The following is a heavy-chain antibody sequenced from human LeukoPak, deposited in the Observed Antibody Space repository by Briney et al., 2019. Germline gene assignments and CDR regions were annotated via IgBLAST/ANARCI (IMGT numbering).Heavy chain of an antibody. CDR3: AKEPLGYSYGYFDY. CDR2: ISGSGGST. CDR1: GFTFSNYA. V-gene: IGHV3-23*01. D-gene: IGHD5-18*01. J-gene: IGHJ4*02. Sequence: PGGSLRLSCAASGFTFSNYAMSWVRQAPGKGLEWVSTISGSGGSTYYADSVKGRFTISRDNSKNTLYLQMNSLRAEDTAVFYCAKEPLGYSYGYFDYWGQGTLVTVSS.